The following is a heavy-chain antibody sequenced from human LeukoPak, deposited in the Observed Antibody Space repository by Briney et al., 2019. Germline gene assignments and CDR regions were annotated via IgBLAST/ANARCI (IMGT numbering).Heavy chain of an antibody. D-gene: IGHD1-26*01. V-gene: IGHV3-21*01. CDR1: GFTFSTYT. J-gene: IGHJ4*02. Sequence: PGGSLRLSCAASGFTFSTYTMNWVLQAPGKGLEWVSSINNRGNYIYYADSVKGRFTISRDNAKNSLYLQMNSLRAEGTAVYYCAREDGVVGASSAFDYWGQGILVTVSS. CDR2: INNRGNYI. CDR3: AREDGVVGASSAFDY.